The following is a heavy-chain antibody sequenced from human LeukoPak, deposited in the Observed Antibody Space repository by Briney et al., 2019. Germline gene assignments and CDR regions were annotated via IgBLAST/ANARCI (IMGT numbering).Heavy chain of an antibody. Sequence: GGSLRLSCAASGLTFSNYGLNWVRQAPGKGLEWVSGVSGSGARRDYADSVKGRFTISRDNAKNTLYLQMNSLRAEDTAVYYCAKGSREWEVLDAFDIWGQGTMVTVSS. CDR1: GLTFSNYG. J-gene: IGHJ3*02. CDR2: VSGSGARR. CDR3: AKGSREWEVLDAFDI. D-gene: IGHD1-26*01. V-gene: IGHV3-23*01.